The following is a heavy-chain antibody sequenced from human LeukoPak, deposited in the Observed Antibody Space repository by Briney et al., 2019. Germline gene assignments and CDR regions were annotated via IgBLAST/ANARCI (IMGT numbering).Heavy chain of an antibody. CDR1: GGTFSSYA. V-gene: IGHV1-69*04. CDR3: ARLSITGATGGHDAFDI. CDR2: IIPILGIA. J-gene: IGHJ3*02. Sequence: SVKVSCKASGGTFSSYAISWVRQAPGQGLEWMGRIIPILGIANYAQKFQGRVTITADKSTSTAYMELSSLRSEDTAVYYCARLSITGATGGHDAFDIWGQGTMVTVSS. D-gene: IGHD1-20*01.